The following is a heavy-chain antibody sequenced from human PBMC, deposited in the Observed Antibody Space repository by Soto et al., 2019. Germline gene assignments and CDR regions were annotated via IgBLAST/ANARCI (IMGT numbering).Heavy chain of an antibody. Sequence: EVQLVESGGGLVKPGGSLRLSCAASGFTFSSYSMNWVRQAPGKGLEWVSSISSSSSYIYYADSVKGRFTISRDNAKNSLYLKMNSLRAEDTAVYYCARPRAYGGGFCILISPTDYYYGMDVWGQGTTVTVSS. CDR3: ARPRAYGGGFCILISPTDYYYGMDV. J-gene: IGHJ6*02. CDR1: GFTFSSYS. D-gene: IGHD2-21*01. CDR2: ISSSSSYI. V-gene: IGHV3-21*01.